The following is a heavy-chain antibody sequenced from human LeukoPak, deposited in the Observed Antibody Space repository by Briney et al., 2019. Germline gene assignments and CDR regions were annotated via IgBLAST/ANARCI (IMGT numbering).Heavy chain of an antibody. D-gene: IGHD3-10*01. CDR3: ARGNGALMVRDY. V-gene: IGHV4-34*01. CDR2: INHSGST. J-gene: IGHJ4*02. CDR1: GGSFSGYY. Sequence: ASETLSLTCAVYGGSFSGYYWSWIRQPPGKGLEWIGEINHSGSTNYNPSLKSRVTISVDTSKNQSSLKLSSVTAADTAVYYCARGNGALMVRDYWGQETLVTVSS.